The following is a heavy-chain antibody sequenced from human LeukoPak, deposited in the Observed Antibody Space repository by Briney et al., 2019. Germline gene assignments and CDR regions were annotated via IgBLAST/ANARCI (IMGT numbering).Heavy chain of an antibody. V-gene: IGHV3-9*01. J-gene: IGHJ4*02. D-gene: IGHD4-17*01. Sequence: SLRLSCAASGFTFDDYAMHWVRQAPGKGLEWVSGISWNSGSIGYADSVKGRFTISRDNAKNSLYPQMNSLRAEDTALYYCAKAHYGELDYWGQGTLVTVSS. CDR2: ISWNSGSI. CDR1: GFTFDDYA. CDR3: AKAHYGELDY.